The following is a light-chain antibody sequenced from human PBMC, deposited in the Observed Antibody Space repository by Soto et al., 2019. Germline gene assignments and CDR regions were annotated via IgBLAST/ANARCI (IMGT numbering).Light chain of an antibody. CDR2: EAS. CDR3: QQYSRWPRET. J-gene: IGKJ3*01. Sequence: PGDRVTLSCRASQRVSSYLTWYQQKPGQAPRLLIYEASKRATGIPARFSGSGSGTEFTLTISSLETEDFAVYFCQQYSRWPRETFGPGTKVDIK. V-gene: IGKV3-11*01. CDR1: QRVSSY.